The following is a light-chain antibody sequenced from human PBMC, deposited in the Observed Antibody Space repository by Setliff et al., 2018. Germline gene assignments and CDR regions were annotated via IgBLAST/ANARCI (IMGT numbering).Light chain of an antibody. Sequence: QSALTQPRSVSGSPGQSVTISCAGTSSDVGSYNYISWYQQHPDRAPKLIISDVNKRPSGVPDRFSGSKSGNTASLTISGLQAEDDGDYCRCSYAGSYSHNDVCGSGTKVTV. CDR3: CSYAGSYSHNDV. CDR2: DVN. V-gene: IGLV2-11*01. J-gene: IGLJ1*01. CDR1: SSDVGSYNY.